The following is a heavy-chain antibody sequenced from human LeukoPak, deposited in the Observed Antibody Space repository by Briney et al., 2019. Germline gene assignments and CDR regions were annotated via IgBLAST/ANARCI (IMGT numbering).Heavy chain of an antibody. D-gene: IGHD3-9*01. CDR3: ARGVYYSLTGYYPHYFDY. V-gene: IGHV4-59*11. J-gene: IGHJ4*02. CDR1: GGSISSHY. CDR2: IYACDST. Sequence: KPSETLSLNCTVSGGSISSHYWSWIRPPPGKGLEWIGYIYACDSTNYYASIKSRVTISVDTSKNQFSLKLSSVTAADTAVYYCARGVYYSLTGYYPHYFDYWGQGTLVTVSS.